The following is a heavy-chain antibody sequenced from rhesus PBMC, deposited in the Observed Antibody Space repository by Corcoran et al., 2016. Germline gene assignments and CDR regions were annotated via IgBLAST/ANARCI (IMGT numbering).Heavy chain of an antibody. V-gene: IGHV4-169*01. Sequence: QLQLQDSGPGLVKPSETLSVTCAVSGGSISSSYWSWIRQAPEKGLEGIGYIYGSGSSTNYNPSLKSRVTLSVDTSKHQLSLKLSSVTAADTAVYYCARGYSGYSYFDYWGQGVLVTVSS. CDR1: GGSISSSY. CDR2: IYGSGSST. CDR3: ARGYSGYSYFDY. J-gene: IGHJ4*01. D-gene: IGHD5-24*01.